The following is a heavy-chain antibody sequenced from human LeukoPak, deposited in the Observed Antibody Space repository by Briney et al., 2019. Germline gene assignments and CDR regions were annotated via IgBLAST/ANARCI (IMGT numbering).Heavy chain of an antibody. Sequence: PSETLSLTCTVSGGSISSYYWSWIRQPPGKGLEWIGYIHYSGSTNNNPSLKSRVTISVDTSKNQFSLKLSSVTAADTAVYYCARAHYDNSGYYTFLFDYWGQGTLVIVSS. CDR3: ARAHYDNSGYYTFLFDY. CDR1: GGSISSYY. J-gene: IGHJ4*02. CDR2: IHYSGST. V-gene: IGHV4-59*01. D-gene: IGHD3-22*01.